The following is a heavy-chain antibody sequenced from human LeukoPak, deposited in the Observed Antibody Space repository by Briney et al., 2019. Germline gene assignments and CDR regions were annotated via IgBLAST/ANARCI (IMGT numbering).Heavy chain of an antibody. J-gene: IGHJ4*02. CDR3: TTTPLGYYDILTGSEAKNLDY. Sequence: GSLRLSCAASGFTFSNAWMSWVRQAPGKGLEWVGRIKSKTDGGTTDYAAPVKGRFTISRDDSKNTLYLQMNSLKTEDTAVYYCTTTPLGYYDILTGSEAKNLDYWGRGTLVTVSS. CDR2: IKSKTDGGTT. V-gene: IGHV3-15*01. D-gene: IGHD3-9*01. CDR1: GFTFSNAW.